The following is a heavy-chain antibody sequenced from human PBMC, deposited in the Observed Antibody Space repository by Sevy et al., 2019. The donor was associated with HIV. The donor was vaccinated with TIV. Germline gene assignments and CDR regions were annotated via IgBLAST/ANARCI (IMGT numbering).Heavy chain of an antibody. J-gene: IGHJ4*02. CDR2: ISGSGGST. V-gene: IGHV3-23*01. D-gene: IGHD3-22*01. Sequence: GGSLRLSCAASGFTFSSYWMSWVRQAPGKGLEWVSAISGSGGSTYYADSVKGRFTISRDNSKNTLYLQMNSLRAEDTAVYYCAKSPYYYDSSGGSYWGQGTLVTVSS. CDR1: GFTFSSYW. CDR3: AKSPYYYDSSGGSY.